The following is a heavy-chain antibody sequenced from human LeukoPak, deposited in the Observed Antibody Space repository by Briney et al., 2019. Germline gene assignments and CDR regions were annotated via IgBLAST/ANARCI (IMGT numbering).Heavy chain of an antibody. Sequence: PGGSLRLSCAASGFTFSRYWMSWVRQAPGKGLEWVASIKQDGSEKYFVDSVKGRFSISRDSAENSLYLQMNSLRAEDTAVYYCAREETVTSYYGSGSYDYWGQGTLVTVSS. V-gene: IGHV3-7*03. D-gene: IGHD3-10*01. CDR2: IKQDGSEK. CDR1: GFTFSRYW. CDR3: AREETVTSYYGSGSYDY. J-gene: IGHJ4*02.